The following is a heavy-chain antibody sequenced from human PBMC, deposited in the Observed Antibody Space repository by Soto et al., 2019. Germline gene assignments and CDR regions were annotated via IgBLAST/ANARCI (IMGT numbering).Heavy chain of an antibody. D-gene: IGHD3-3*01. CDR1: GFSLSTSGVG. CDR3: AHRHYDFWSGSFLY. Sequence: QITLKESGPTLVKPTQTLTLTCTFSGFSLSTSGVGVGWIRQPPGKALEWLALIYWDDDKRYSPSLKSRLTITKHTSKNQVVLTMTNMDPVDTATYYCAHRHYDFWSGSFLYWGQGTLVTVSS. V-gene: IGHV2-5*02. J-gene: IGHJ4*02. CDR2: IYWDDDK.